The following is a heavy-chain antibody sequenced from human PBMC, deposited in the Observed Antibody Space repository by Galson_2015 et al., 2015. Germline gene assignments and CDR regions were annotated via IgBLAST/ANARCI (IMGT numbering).Heavy chain of an antibody. Sequence: SLRVSCAVSGFTFSSYAMGWVRQAPGTGLEGVSSIGDSGANTKYADSVKGRFTISRDNSKNTLCLQMNSLRGDDTAVYYCAKGGPYCSGGNCHGVFDSWGQGTLVTVSS. J-gene: IGHJ4*02. D-gene: IGHD2-15*01. V-gene: IGHV3-23*01. CDR2: IGDSGANT. CDR1: GFTFSSYA. CDR3: AKGGPYCSGGNCHGVFDS.